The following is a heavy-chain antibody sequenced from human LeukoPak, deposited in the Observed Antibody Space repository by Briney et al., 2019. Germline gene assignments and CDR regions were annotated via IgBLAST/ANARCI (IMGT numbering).Heavy chain of an antibody. V-gene: IGHV1-8*03. CDR2: MNPNSGNT. J-gene: IGHJ6*03. CDR1: GYTFTSYD. D-gene: IGHD5-12*01. CDR3: ARGARYSGYDFSLYYYYYYMDV. Sequence: GASVKVSCKASGYTFTSYDINWVRQATGQGLEWMGWMNPNSGNTGYAQKFQGRVTITRNTSISTAYMELSSLRSEDTAVYYCARGARYSGYDFSLYYYYYYMDVWGKGTTVTVSS.